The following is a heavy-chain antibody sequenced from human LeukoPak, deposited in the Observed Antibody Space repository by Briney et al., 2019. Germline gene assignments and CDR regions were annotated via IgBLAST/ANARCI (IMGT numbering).Heavy chain of an antibody. CDR3: ARSTYYYDSSGYS. V-gene: IGHV4-61*01. D-gene: IGHD3-22*01. CDR2: IYYSGST. CDR1: GGSVSICIYY. J-gene: IGHJ5*02. Sequence: SETLSLTCTVSGGSVSICIYYCSWIRQPPGKGLEWIWYIYYSGSTNYNSSLKSRVTISVYTSKNQFSLKLSSVTAADTAVYYCARSTYYYDSSGYSWGQGTLVTVSS.